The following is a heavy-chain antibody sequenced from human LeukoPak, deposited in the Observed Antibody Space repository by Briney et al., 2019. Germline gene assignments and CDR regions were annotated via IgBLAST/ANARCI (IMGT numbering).Heavy chain of an antibody. D-gene: IGHD2-2*01. J-gene: IGHJ5*02. CDR2: ISWNSGSI. V-gene: IGHV3-9*01. CDR3: AKDMGVPAEGGFDP. CDR1: GFTFDDYA. Sequence: GGSLRLSCAASGFTFDDYAMHWVRQAPGKGLEWVSGISWNSGSIGYADSVKGRFTISRDNAKNSLYLQMNSLRAEDTALYYCAKDMGVPAEGGFDPWGQRTLVTVSS.